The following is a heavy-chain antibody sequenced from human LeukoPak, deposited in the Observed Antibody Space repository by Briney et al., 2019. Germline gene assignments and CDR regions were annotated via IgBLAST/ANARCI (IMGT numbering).Heavy chain of an antibody. CDR3: ARELNDAFDI. CDR1: GGSISSYY. Sequence: KPSETLSLTCTVSGGSISSYYWSWIRQPPGKGLEWIGYIYYSGSTNYNPPLKSRVTISVDTSKNQFSLKLSSVTAADTAVYYCARELNDAFDIWGQGTMVTVSS. J-gene: IGHJ3*02. V-gene: IGHV4-59*01. CDR2: IYYSGST.